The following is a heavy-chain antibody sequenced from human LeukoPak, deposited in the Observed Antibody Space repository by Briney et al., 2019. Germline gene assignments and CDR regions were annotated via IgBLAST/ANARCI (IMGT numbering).Heavy chain of an antibody. CDR2: ISSSSYTI. V-gene: IGHV3-48*01. CDR1: GLIFISYS. CDR3: ARGIPTEVFDY. Sequence: GGSLRLSGEASGLIFISYSMNGVGQAPGKGREGVSYISSSSYTIYYAGSVKGRFTISRDNAKNSLYLQMNSLRAEDTAVYYCARGIPTEVFDYWGQGTLVTVSS. D-gene: IGHD2-2*01. J-gene: IGHJ4*02.